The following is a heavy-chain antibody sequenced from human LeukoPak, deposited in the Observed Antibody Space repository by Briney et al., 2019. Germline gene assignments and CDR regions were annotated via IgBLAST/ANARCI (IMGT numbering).Heavy chain of an antibody. D-gene: IGHD2-21*02. V-gene: IGHV4-34*01. Sequence: SETLSLTCAVYGGSLSSYFWRWIRQPPGKRLEGIGEIDNSGAPNYNPSLKWRVTISRDTSKNQVSLKLSSVTAADTAVYYCHMWLRGDGAFNIWGQGTMITVPS. CDR3: HMWLRGDGAFNI. J-gene: IGHJ3*02. CDR1: GGSLSSYF. CDR2: IDNSGAP.